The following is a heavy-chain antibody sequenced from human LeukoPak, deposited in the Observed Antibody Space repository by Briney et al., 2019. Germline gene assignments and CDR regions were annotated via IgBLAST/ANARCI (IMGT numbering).Heavy chain of an antibody. Sequence: GASVKVSCKASGYTFTGYYMRWVRQAPGQGLEWMGWINPISGVTNFAQNFLGRVSMSRDTSIRTAYLDMYSLTFDDTAVFYCARGGYSGFDPFDYWGQGTLVTVSS. CDR1: GYTFTGYY. CDR2: INPISGVT. D-gene: IGHD5-12*01. V-gene: IGHV1-2*02. J-gene: IGHJ4*02. CDR3: ARGGYSGFDPFDY.